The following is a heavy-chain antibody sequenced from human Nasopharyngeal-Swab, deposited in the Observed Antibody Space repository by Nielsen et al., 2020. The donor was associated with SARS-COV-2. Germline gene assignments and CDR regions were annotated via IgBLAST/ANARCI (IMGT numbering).Heavy chain of an antibody. V-gene: IGHV3-74*01. CDR3: ATGSTTVVTPEYYYYMDV. J-gene: IGHJ6*03. Sequence: GESLKISCAASGFTFSSYWMHWVRQAPGKGLVWVSRINSDGSSTSYADSVKGRFTISRDNAKNTLYLQMNSLRAEDTAVYYCATGSTTVVTPEYYYYMDVWGKGTTVTVSS. CDR1: GFTFSSYW. D-gene: IGHD4-23*01. CDR2: INSDGSST.